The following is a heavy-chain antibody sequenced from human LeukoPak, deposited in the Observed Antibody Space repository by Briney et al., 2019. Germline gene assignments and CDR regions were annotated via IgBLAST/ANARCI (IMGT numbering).Heavy chain of an antibody. CDR1: GGTFSSYA. Sequence: ASVKVSCKASGGTFSSYAISWVRQAPGQGLEWMGGIIPIFGTANYAQEFQGRVTITADESTSTAYMELSSLRSEDTAVYYCARDSIEGGYSYGLFDYWGQGTLVTVSS. V-gene: IGHV1-69*13. D-gene: IGHD5-18*01. CDR3: ARDSIEGGYSYGLFDY. CDR2: IIPIFGTA. J-gene: IGHJ4*02.